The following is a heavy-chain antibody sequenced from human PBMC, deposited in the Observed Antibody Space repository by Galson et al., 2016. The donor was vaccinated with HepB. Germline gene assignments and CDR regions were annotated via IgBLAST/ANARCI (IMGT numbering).Heavy chain of an antibody. CDR3: AKLGAPGLITGSTFFDS. J-gene: IGHJ4*02. D-gene: IGHD1-7*01. Sequence: SLRLSCAASGFTFSYYGMSWVRQAAGKGLEWVSGISGGPDGSTYYADSVTGRFTISRDTSKNTLYLQMPSLRAEDTAVYYCAKLGAPGLITGSTFFDSWGQGTLVTVSS. CDR1: GFTFSYYG. V-gene: IGHV3-23*01. CDR2: ISGGPDGST.